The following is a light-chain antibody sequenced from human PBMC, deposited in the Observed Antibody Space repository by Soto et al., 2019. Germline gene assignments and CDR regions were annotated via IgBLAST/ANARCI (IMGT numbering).Light chain of an antibody. J-gene: IGKJ2*01. CDR3: QQYNNWYT. CDR2: AAS. CDR1: QSVSSN. V-gene: IGKV3-15*01. Sequence: EIVMTQSPATLSVSPGERATVSCRASQSVSSNLAWYQQKPGQAPRLLIYAASTRATGIPARFSGSGSGTEFTLTISSLQSEDFAVYYCQQYNNWYTFGQGNKLEIK.